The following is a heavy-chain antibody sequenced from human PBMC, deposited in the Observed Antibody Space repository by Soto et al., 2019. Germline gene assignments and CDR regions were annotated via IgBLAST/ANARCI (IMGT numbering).Heavy chain of an antibody. CDR2: IYWDDDK. V-gene: IGHV2-5*02. D-gene: IGHD6-19*01. Sequence: SGPTLVNPTQTLTLTCTFSGFSLSTSGVGVGWIRQPPGKALEWLALIYWDDDKRYSPSLKSRLTITKDTSKNQVVLTMTNMDPVDTATYYCAHRHIAVAFGHYYFDYWGQGTLVTVSS. J-gene: IGHJ4*02. CDR1: GFSLSTSGVG. CDR3: AHRHIAVAFGHYYFDY.